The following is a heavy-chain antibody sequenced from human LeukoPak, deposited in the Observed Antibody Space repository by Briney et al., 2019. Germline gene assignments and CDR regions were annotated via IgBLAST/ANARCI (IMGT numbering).Heavy chain of an antibody. CDR3: ARGGYCISTSCYHYYYGVDV. CDR2: ISYGGNSE. D-gene: IGHD2-2*01. Sequence: GGSLRLSCAASGFTFSSYGMHWVRQAPGKGLEWVAFISYGGNSEYYADSVKGRFTISRDNSKNTLYLQMNSLRAEDTAVYYCARGGYCISTSCYHYYYGVDVWGQGTTVTVSS. J-gene: IGHJ6*02. V-gene: IGHV3-30*19. CDR1: GFTFSSYG.